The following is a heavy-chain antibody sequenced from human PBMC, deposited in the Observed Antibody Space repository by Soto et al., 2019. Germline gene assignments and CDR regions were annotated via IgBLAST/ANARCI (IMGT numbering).Heavy chain of an antibody. J-gene: IGHJ6*02. V-gene: IGHV3-23*01. D-gene: IGHD6-19*01. Sequence: PGGSLRLSCAASGFTFSSYALSWVRQAPVKGLEWVSSISGSGGSTYYADSEKGRFTISRDNSKNTLYLQMNSLRAEDTAVYYCAKVNSSGWYVDYYGMDVWGQGTTLTVSS. CDR1: GFTFSSYA. CDR2: ISGSGGST. CDR3: AKVNSSGWYVDYYGMDV.